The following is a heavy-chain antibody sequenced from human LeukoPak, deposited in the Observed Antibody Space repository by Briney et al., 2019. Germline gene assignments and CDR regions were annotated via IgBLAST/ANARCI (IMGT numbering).Heavy chain of an antibody. Sequence: SETLSLTCTVSGGSFTTYYWSWIRQPAGKVLEWIGHIDTSGTTNYNPSLKSRVTMSTDTSKNQFSLKLSSVTAADTAIYYCARDAKYYYGSRTFFFYEYWGQGTLLTVSS. CDR2: IDTSGTT. CDR1: GGSFTTYY. V-gene: IGHV4-4*07. D-gene: IGHD3-10*01. CDR3: ARDAKYYYGSRTFFFYEY. J-gene: IGHJ4*02.